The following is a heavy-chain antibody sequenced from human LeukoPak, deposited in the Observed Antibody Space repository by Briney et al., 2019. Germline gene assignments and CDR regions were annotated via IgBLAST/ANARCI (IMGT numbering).Heavy chain of an antibody. CDR3: ARDHDWGFDY. Sequence: GGSLRLSCAASGFIFNSYAMNWIRQAPGKGLEWVSYISRTNSIYYSDSVRGRFTISRDNAENSLYLQMSSLRDEDTAVYYCARDHDWGFDYWGQGILVAVSS. CDR2: ISRTNSI. CDR1: GFIFNSYA. J-gene: IGHJ4*02. D-gene: IGHD2-21*01. V-gene: IGHV3-48*02.